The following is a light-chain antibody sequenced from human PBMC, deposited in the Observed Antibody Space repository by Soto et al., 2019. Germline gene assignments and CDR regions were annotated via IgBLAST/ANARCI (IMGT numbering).Light chain of an antibody. CDR3: SSYTSSSTPNWV. CDR2: DVS. CDR1: SSDVGGYNY. Sequence: QSVLTQPASVSGSPGQSITISCTGTSSDVGGYNYVSWYQQHPGKAPKLMIYDVSNRPSGVSNRFSGSKSGNTASLTISGLQAEDEAYYYCSSYTSSSTPNWVFGGGTQLTV. V-gene: IGLV2-14*01. J-gene: IGLJ3*02.